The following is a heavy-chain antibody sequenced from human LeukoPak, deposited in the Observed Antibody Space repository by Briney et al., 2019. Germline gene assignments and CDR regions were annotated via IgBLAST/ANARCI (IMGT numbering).Heavy chain of an antibody. CDR1: GGTFSSYA. CDR2: IIPIFGTA. CDR3: ARVTHCSGGSCYDY. D-gene: IGHD2-15*01. Sequence: GASVKVSCKASGGTFSSYAISWVRQAPGQGLEWMGGIIPIFGTANYAQKFQGRVTITTDESTSTAYMGLSSLRSEDTAVYYCARVTHCSGGSCYDYWGQGTLVTVSS. J-gene: IGHJ4*02. V-gene: IGHV1-69*05.